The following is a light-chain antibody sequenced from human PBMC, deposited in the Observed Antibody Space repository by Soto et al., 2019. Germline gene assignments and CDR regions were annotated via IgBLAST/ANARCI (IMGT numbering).Light chain of an antibody. CDR1: QSVSGSY. V-gene: IGKV3-20*01. CDR3: HQYGSPPRT. Sequence: EIVLTQSPGTLSFSPGERATLSCRASQSVSGSYLAWYQQKPGQAPTLLIFDASSRATGIPDRFSGSGSGTDFTLTISRLEPEDFAVYYCHQYGSPPRTFGQGTKVEIK. J-gene: IGKJ1*01. CDR2: DAS.